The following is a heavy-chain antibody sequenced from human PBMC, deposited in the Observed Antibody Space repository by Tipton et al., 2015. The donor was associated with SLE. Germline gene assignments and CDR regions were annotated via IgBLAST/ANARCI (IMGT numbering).Heavy chain of an antibody. CDR3: SKDGLYG. CDR2: IRSDGSAK. V-gene: IGHV3-30*02. CDR1: RFTFSTYA. Sequence: GSLRLSCAASRFTFSTYAMHWVRQAPGKGLEWVAFIRSDGSAKNYADSVRGRFTISRDDSKNTLYLQMNSLRTEDTAVYYCSKDGLYGWGQGTLVTVSS. J-gene: IGHJ4*02. D-gene: IGHD2-8*01.